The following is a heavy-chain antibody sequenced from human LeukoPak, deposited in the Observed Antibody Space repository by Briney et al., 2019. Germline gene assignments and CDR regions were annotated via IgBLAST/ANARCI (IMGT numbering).Heavy chain of an antibody. CDR1: GFTFSSYA. J-gene: IGHJ4*02. CDR2: ISGSGGST. CDR3: ATPQVVPAATQEIFDY. V-gene: IGHV3-23*01. Sequence: GGSLRLSCAASGFTFSSYAMSWVRQAPGKGLEWVSAISGSGGSTYYADSVKGRFTISRDNSKNTLYLQMNSLRAEDTAVYYCATPQVVPAATQEIFDYWGQGTLVTVSS. D-gene: IGHD2-2*01.